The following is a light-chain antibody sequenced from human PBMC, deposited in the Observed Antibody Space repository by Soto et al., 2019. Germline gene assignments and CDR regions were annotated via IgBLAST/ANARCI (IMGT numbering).Light chain of an antibody. Sequence: EIVMTQSPATLAVSPGETTILSCRASQSINSDVAWYQQKLGQTPRLLIHGASTRATGIAARFSGSGSGTEFTLTISGLQSEDFATYYCQQYNYWPVTFGGGTKVEIK. CDR2: GAS. V-gene: IGKV3-15*01. J-gene: IGKJ4*01. CDR3: QQYNYWPVT. CDR1: QSINSD.